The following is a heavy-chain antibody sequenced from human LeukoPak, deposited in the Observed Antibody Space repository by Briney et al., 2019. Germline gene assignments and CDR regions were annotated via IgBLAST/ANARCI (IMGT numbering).Heavy chain of an antibody. Sequence: TXSLTXXXXGGSFRGYYWSWIRQPPGKGLEWIGEINHSGSTNYNPSLKSRVTISVDTSKNQFSLKLSSVTAADTAVYYCARLYSGYDPDRLDYWGQGTLVTVSS. CDR1: GGSFRGYY. V-gene: IGHV4-34*09. J-gene: IGHJ4*02. CDR2: INHSGST. CDR3: ARLYSGYDPDRLDY. D-gene: IGHD5-12*01.